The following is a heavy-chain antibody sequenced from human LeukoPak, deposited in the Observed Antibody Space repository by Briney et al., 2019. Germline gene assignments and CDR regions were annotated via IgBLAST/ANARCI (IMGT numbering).Heavy chain of an antibody. V-gene: IGHV3-23*01. D-gene: IGHD6-19*01. J-gene: IGHJ5*02. CDR3: VRERDRGIEVADHFDQ. CDR2: ISGGGDYR. CDR1: GFDLWRYA. Sequence: GGSLTLFCAASGFDLWRYAMSWVRQAPGKGLEWVSVISGGGDYRVYADSVKGRFIISRDNSEQTLSTQMNSVRAEDTAVYYCVRERDRGIEVADHFDQWGQGALVTVSS.